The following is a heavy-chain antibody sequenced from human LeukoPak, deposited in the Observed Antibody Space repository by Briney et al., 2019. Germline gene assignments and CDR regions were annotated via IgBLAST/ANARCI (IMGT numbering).Heavy chain of an antibody. V-gene: IGHV3-21*01. CDR3: ARDRTIGVVAATGGYWFDP. D-gene: IGHD2-15*01. CDR1: GFTFSSYS. CDR2: ISSSSSYI. Sequence: PGGSLRLSCAASGFTFSSYSMNWVRQAPGKGLEWVSSISSSSSYIYYADSVKGRFTISRDNAKNSLYLQMNSLRAEDTAVYYCARDRTIGVVAATGGYWFDPWGQGTLVTVSS. J-gene: IGHJ5*02.